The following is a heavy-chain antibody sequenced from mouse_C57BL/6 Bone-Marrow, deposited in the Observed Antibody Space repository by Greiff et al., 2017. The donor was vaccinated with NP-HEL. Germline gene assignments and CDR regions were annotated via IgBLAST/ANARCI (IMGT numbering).Heavy chain of an antibody. Sequence: EVNLVESGGDLVKPGGSLKLSCAASGFTFSSYGMSWVRQTPDKRLEWVATISSGGSYTYYPDSVKGRFTISRDNAKNTLYLQMSSLKSEDTAMYYCARQAANWAWFAYWGQGTLVTVSA. CDR3: ARQAANWAWFAY. CDR1: GFTFSSYG. J-gene: IGHJ3*01. CDR2: ISSGGSYT. V-gene: IGHV5-6*01. D-gene: IGHD4-1*01.